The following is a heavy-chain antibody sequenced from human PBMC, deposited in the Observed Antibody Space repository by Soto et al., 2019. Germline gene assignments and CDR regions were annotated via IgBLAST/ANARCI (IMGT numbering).Heavy chain of an antibody. J-gene: IGHJ4*02. CDR2: IYSRGTT. D-gene: IGHD2-2*01. CDR1: GGSISSYY. Sequence: SETLSLTCTVSGGSISSYYWSWIRQPPGKGLEWIGYIYSRGTTSYNPSLKSRANILVDTSKNQFSLKLSSVTAADTAVYYCARRPDIVVVPAAPYYFDYWGQGTLVTVSS. V-gene: IGHV4-4*08. CDR3: ARRPDIVVVPAAPYYFDY.